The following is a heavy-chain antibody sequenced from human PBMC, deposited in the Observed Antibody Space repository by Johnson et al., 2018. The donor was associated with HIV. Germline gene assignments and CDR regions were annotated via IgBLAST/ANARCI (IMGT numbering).Heavy chain of an antibody. Sequence: VQLVESGGGLVQPGGSLRLSCAPSGFTFSSYAMHWVRQAPGKGLEWVSGISWNSGSIGYADSVKGRFTISRDNSKNTLYLQMNSLRAEDTDVYYCARGISMAEDAFDIWGQGTMVTVSS. CDR3: ARGISMAEDAFDI. D-gene: IGHD6-19*01. CDR2: ISWNSGSI. V-gene: IGHV3-23*04. J-gene: IGHJ3*02. CDR1: GFTFSSYA.